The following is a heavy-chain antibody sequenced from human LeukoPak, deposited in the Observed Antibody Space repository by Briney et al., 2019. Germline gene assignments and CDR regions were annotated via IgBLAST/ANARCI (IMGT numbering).Heavy chain of an antibody. V-gene: IGHV5-51*01. J-gene: IGHJ4*02. Sequence: GESLKISFPGSGYRFSNYWIGWVRQTPGKGLEWMGIFYPLDFDTRYSPSFQGQVTISADKSIDTAYLQWNTLRASDSALYYCAMGRSSGYSGHYFAFWGQGTRVTVSS. CDR1: GYRFSNYW. CDR2: FYPLDFDT. D-gene: IGHD3-22*01. CDR3: AMGRSSGYSGHYFAF.